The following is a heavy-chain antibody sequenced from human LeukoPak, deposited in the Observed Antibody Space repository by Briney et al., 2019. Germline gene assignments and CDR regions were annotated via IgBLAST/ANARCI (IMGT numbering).Heavy chain of an antibody. CDR3: ATAHPVAWAFDY. Sequence: ASVKVSCKASGYTFTNYYIHWVRQAPGQGLEWMGMINPSGGSTNYAQKFQGRVTMTEDTSTDTAYMELSSLRSEDTAVYYCATAHPVAWAFDYWGQGTLVTVSS. CDR1: GYTFTNYY. CDR2: INPSGGST. D-gene: IGHD6-19*01. V-gene: IGHV1-46*01. J-gene: IGHJ4*02.